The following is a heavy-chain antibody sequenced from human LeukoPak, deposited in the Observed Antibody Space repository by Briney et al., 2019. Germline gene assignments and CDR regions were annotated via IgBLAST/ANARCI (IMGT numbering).Heavy chain of an antibody. CDR2: INPSGGST. CDR1: GYTFTSYY. V-gene: IGHV1-46*01. Sequence: ASVKVSCKASGYTFTSYYMHWVRQAPGQGLEWMGIINPSGGSTSYAQKFQGRVTMTRDTSTSTVYMELSSLRSEDTAVYYCARDDHPNYYDSSGFPEGYFDXWGQGTLVTVSS. J-gene: IGHJ4*02. CDR3: ARDDHPNYYDSSGFPEGYFDX. D-gene: IGHD3-22*01.